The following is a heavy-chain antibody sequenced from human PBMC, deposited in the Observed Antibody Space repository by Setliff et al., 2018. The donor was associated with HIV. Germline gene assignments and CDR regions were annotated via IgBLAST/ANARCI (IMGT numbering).Heavy chain of an antibody. V-gene: IGHV2-5*01. D-gene: IGHD1-1*01. CDR1: GLSLSTSGVG. CDR3: AYSGRQLRGPYFDF. CDR2: IYWNNNK. Sequence: SGPTLVNPTQTLTLTCTFSGLSLSTSGVGVGWIRQSPGKAPEWLASIYWNNNKHYSTSLKTRLTVTNDTSKNRVVFTMTNMGPVDTATYYCAYSGRQLRGPYFDFWGQGTPVTVSS. J-gene: IGHJ4*02.